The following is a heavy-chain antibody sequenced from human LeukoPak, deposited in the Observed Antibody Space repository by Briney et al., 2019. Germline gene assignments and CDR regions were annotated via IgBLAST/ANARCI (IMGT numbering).Heavy chain of an antibody. J-gene: IGHJ4*02. CDR2: ISYDGSNK. CDR3: AKFELGRATKGDY. D-gene: IGHD7-27*01. Sequence: HTGGSLRLSCAASGFTFSSYGMHWVRQAPGKGLEWVAVISYDGSNKYYADSVKGRFTISRDNSKNTLYLQMNSLRAEDTAVYYCAKFELGRATKGDYWGQGTLVTVSS. V-gene: IGHV3-30*18. CDR1: GFTFSSYG.